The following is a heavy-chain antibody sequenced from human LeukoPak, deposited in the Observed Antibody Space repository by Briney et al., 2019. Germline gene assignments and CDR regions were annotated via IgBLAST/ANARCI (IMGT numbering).Heavy chain of an antibody. CDR1: GFTFSSYA. CDR3: AIMHPYYDGNGYRVQ. V-gene: IGHV3-23*01. J-gene: IGHJ4*02. Sequence: GESLRLSCAAAGFTFSSYAMSWVREAPGKGLECVSDIRVRGGSTAYADSVNGRITISRDNPRNTLHMQMNSLRAEDTALYYCAIMHPYYDGNGYRVQWGQGTLVTVSS. CDR2: IRVRGGST. D-gene: IGHD3-22*01.